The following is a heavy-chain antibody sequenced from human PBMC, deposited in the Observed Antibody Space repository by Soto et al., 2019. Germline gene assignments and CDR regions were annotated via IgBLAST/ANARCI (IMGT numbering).Heavy chain of an antibody. CDR3: AGSGANPYDSSGYYYAPNFDY. D-gene: IGHD3-22*01. Sequence: PSETLSLTCTVSGDSITSPGYYWNWIRQHPRKGLEWIGSINFRGNTYFNPSLKSRVTISVDTSVNQFSLRLSSVTAADTAVYHCAGSGANPYDSSGYYYAPNFDYWGQGILVTVSS. V-gene: IGHV4-31*03. CDR2: INFRGNT. J-gene: IGHJ4*02. CDR1: GDSITSPGYY.